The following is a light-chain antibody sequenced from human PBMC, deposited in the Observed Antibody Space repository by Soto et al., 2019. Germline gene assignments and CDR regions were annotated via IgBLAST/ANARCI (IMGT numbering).Light chain of an antibody. V-gene: IGKV3-15*01. CDR2: GAS. J-gene: IGKJ5*01. CDR3: QQYNTCSLIT. Sequence: EIVMTQSPATLSVSPGDTATLSCRASQSLSSNLAWYHQKPGQAPRLLIYGASTRAPGIPARFSGSGSGIEITLTLSSLQSEDLAVYYCQQYNTCSLITFGQGTRLEIK. CDR1: QSLSSN.